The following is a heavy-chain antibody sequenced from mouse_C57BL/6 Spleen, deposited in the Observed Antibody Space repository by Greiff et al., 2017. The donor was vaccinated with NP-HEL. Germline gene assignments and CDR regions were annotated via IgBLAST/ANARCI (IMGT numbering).Heavy chain of an antibody. CDR2: INYDGSST. Sequence: EVKLMESEGGLVQPGSSMKLSCTASGFTFSDYYMAWVRQVPEKGLEWVANINYDGSSTYYLDSLKSRFIISRDNAKNILYLQMSSLKSEDTATYYCAREKENYYGSTYYFDYWGQGTTLTVSS. J-gene: IGHJ2*01. D-gene: IGHD1-1*01. V-gene: IGHV5-16*01. CDR1: GFTFSDYY. CDR3: AREKENYYGSTYYFDY.